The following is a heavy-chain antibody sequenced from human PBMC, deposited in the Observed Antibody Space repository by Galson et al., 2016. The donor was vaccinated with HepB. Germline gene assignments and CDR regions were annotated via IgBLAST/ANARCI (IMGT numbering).Heavy chain of an antibody. J-gene: IGHJ4*02. D-gene: IGHD2/OR15-2a*01. CDR3: AKRHEYCPPVGCSVDS. V-gene: IGHV3-30*18. Sequence: SLRLSCAASGFTFSHRGMHWVRQAPGKGLEWVAADSMDGRRKFYADSVKGRFTISRDNSNNMLFLQKNSLTADDTAVYYCAKRHEYCPPVGCSVDSWGQGTLVSVSS. CDR2: DSMDGRRK. CDR1: GFTFSHRG.